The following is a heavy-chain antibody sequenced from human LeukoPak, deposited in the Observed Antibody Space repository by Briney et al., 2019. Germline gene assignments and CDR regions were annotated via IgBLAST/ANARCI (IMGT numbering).Heavy chain of an antibody. CDR2: ITPIFGSS. CDR3: ASPLYGDYGYYYYYMDV. J-gene: IGHJ6*03. D-gene: IGHD4-17*01. CDR1: GGTFISYT. V-gene: IGHV1-69*06. Sequence: GASVKVSFKASGGTFISYTLNWVRQAPGQGLEGMGGITPIFGSSNYAQKFQGRVTITADKSTSTAYMELSSLRSEDTAVYYCASPLYGDYGYYYYYMDVWGKGTTVTVSS.